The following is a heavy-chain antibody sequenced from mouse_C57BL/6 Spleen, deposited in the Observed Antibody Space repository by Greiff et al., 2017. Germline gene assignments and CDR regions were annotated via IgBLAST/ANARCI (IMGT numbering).Heavy chain of an antibody. CDR1: GYTFTSYG. D-gene: IGHD1-1*01. CDR3: ARENYYGSSHWYFDV. Sequence: QVQLQQSGAELARPGASVKLSCKASGYTFTSYGISWVKQRTGQGLEWIGEIYPRSGNTYYNEKFKGKATLTADKSSSTAYMELRSLTSEDSAVYFCARENYYGSSHWYFDVWGTGTTVTVSS. J-gene: IGHJ1*03. V-gene: IGHV1-81*01. CDR2: IYPRSGNT.